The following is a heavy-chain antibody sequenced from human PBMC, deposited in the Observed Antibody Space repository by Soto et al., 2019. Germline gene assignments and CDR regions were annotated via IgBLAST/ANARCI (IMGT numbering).Heavy chain of an antibody. J-gene: IGHJ1*01. CDR1: GFTFSSYA. D-gene: IGHD2-15*01. V-gene: IGHV3-23*01. CDR2: ISGSGGST. CDR3: AKDPYCSGGSCYASAEYFQH. Sequence: GSLRLSCAASGFTFSSYAMSWVRQAPGKGLEWVSAISGSGGSTYYADSVKGRFTISRDNSKNTLYLQMNSLRAEDTAVYYCAKDPYCSGGSCYASAEYFQHWGQGTLVTVSS.